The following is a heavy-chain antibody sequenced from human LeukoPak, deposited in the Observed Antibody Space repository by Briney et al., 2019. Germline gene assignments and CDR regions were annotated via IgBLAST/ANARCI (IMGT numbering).Heavy chain of an antibody. Sequence: GGSLRLSCAASGFTFSSYGMHWVRQAPGKGLEWVAVIWYDGSDEYYTDSVKGRFTIFRDNSKNTLYLQMNSPRAEDTAIYYCARAGDAFDLWGQGTMVTVSS. CDR3: ARAGDAFDL. J-gene: IGHJ3*01. V-gene: IGHV3-33*01. CDR2: IWYDGSDE. CDR1: GFTFSSYG.